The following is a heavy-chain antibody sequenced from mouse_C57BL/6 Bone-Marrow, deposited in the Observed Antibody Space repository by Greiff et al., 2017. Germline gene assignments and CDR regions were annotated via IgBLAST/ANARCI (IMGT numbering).Heavy chain of an antibody. CDR2: ISSGGSYT. D-gene: IGHD1-1*01. J-gene: IGHJ1*03. Sequence: EVKLMESGGDLVKPGGSLKLSCAASGFTFSSYGMSWVRQTPDKRLEWVATISSGGSYTYYPDSVKGRFTISRDNAKNTLYLQMSSLKSEDTAMYYGARQGYYYGSDWYFDVWGTETTVTVSS. CDR3: ARQGYYYGSDWYFDV. CDR1: GFTFSSYG. V-gene: IGHV5-6*01.